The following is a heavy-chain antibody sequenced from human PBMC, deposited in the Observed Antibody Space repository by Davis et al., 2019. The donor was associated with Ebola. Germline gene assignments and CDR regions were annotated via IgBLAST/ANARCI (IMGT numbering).Heavy chain of an antibody. V-gene: IGHV3-23*01. CDR1: GFTFSSFT. D-gene: IGHD5-18*01. J-gene: IGHJ4*02. Sequence: PGGSLRLSCVPSGFTFSSFTMAWVRQSPGKGLEWVSGISGSGGHTYYVDSVKGRFTISRDNSKNTLYLQMNSLRAEDTAVYYCALERADTADYWGQGTLVTVSS. CDR3: ALERADTADY. CDR2: ISGSGGHT.